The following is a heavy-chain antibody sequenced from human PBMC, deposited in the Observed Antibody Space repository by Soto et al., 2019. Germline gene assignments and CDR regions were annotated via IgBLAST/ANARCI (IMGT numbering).Heavy chain of an antibody. D-gene: IGHD6-6*01. V-gene: IGHV2-5*01. CDR3: ARGVATLPVFAFDV. J-gene: IGHJ3*01. CDR1: GFSFSTSGVG. Sequence: QMTLKESGPTLVKPTQTLTLTCSFSGFSFSTSGVGVGWVRQPPGKALEWLALIYWSGDEHYRASLKSRLTITKDTSKNQVVLIMTNMAPVDTATYYWARGVATLPVFAFDVWGQGKPVTVSS. CDR2: IYWSGDE.